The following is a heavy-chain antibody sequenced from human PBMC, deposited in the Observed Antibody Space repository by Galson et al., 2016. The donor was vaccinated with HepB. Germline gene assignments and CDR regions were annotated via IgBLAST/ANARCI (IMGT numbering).Heavy chain of an antibody. CDR2: TTRSGDAT. Sequence: LRLSCAASGFSFSNSGMSWVRQAPGRGLEWVSGTTRSGDATHYADFVKGRFTISRDNSKNTLYLYMNNLTAGDTAIYYCGKHGGFDYWGQGALVTVSS. V-gene: IGHV3-23*01. CDR3: GKHGGFDY. CDR1: GFSFSNSG. J-gene: IGHJ4*02. D-gene: IGHD3-16*01.